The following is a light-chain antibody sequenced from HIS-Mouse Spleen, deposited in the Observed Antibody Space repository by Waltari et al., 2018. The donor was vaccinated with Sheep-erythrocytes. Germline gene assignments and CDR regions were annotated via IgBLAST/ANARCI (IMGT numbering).Light chain of an antibody. V-gene: IGLV3-1*01. CDR1: KLGEKY. J-gene: IGLJ2*01. CDR2: QDS. CDR3: QAWDSSIRIVV. Sequence: SYELTQPPSVSVSPGQTASITRSGDKLGEKYACWYQQKPGQSPVLVIYQDSKRPSGIPERFSGSNSGNTATLTISGTQAMDEADYYCQAWDSSIRIVVFGGGTKLTVL.